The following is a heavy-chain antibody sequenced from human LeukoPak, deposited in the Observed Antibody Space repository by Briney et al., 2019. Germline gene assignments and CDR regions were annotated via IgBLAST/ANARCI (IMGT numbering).Heavy chain of an antibody. CDR3: AARIAAPYYFDY. J-gene: IGHJ4*02. Sequence: ASVKVSCMVSGYTLTELSMHWVRQAPGKGLEWMGGFDPEDGETIYAQKFQGRVTMTEDTSTDTAYMELSSLRSEDTAVYYCAARIAAPYYFDYWAREPWSPSPQ. D-gene: IGHD6-13*01. V-gene: IGHV1-24*01. CDR1: GYTLTELS. CDR2: FDPEDGET.